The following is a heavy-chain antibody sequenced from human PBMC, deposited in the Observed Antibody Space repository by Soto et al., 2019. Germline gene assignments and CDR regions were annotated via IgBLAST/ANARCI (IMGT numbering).Heavy chain of an antibody. Sequence: ASVKVSCKASGYTFTGYYMHWVRQAPGQGLEWMGWINPNSGGTNYAQKFQGWVTMTRDTSISTAYMELSRLRSDDTAVYYCARTLVVPAAGTAPGYYYYGMDVWGQGTTVTV. V-gene: IGHV1-2*04. D-gene: IGHD2-2*01. J-gene: IGHJ6*02. CDR1: GYTFTGYY. CDR2: INPNSGGT. CDR3: ARTLVVPAAGTAPGYYYYGMDV.